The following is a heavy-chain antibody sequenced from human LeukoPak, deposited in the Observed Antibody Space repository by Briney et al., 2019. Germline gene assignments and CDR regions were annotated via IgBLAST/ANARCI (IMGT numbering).Heavy chain of an antibody. CDR3: ATRVYDSSGFYPDAFDT. CDR2: IYYGGSA. Sequence: PGGSLRLSCEASGFTVSSKYMSWVSQAPGKGLEWVSVIYYGGSAYYADSVKGRFTISRDNSKNTLFLQINSLRAEDTAVYYCATRVYDSSGFYPDAFDTWGQGTVVTVSS. J-gene: IGHJ3*02. D-gene: IGHD3-22*01. V-gene: IGHV3-53*01. CDR1: GFTVSSKY.